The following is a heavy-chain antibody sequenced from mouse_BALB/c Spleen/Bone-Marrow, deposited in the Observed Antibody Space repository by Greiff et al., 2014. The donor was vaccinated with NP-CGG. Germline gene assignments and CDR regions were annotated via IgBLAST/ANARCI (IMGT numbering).Heavy chain of an antibody. J-gene: IGHJ3*01. CDR3: GRSGRYDGGFAY. D-gene: IGHD2-14*01. Sequence: EVNVVESGPELVKPGASVKISCKASGYSFTGYFMNWVKQSHGKSLEWIGRINPCNGDTFYNQKFKGKATLTVDKSSGTAHMELLSLTSEDSAVYYCGRSGRYDGGFAYWGQGTLVTVSA. CDR2: INPCNGDT. CDR1: GYSFTGYF. V-gene: IGHV1-37*01.